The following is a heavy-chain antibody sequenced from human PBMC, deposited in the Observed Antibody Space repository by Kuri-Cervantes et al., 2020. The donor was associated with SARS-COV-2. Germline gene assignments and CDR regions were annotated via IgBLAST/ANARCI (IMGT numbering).Heavy chain of an antibody. J-gene: IGHJ4*02. D-gene: IGHD3-10*01. CDR2: INSDGSST. V-gene: IGHV3-74*01. Sequence: GGSLRLSCAASGFTFSSYWMHWVRQAPGKGLVWVSRINSDGSSTSYADSVKGRFTISRDNSRNTLYLHMSSLKAEDTAVYYCAKDLMLRGLITEYFDYWGQGTLVTVSS. CDR1: GFTFSSYW. CDR3: AKDLMLRGLITEYFDY.